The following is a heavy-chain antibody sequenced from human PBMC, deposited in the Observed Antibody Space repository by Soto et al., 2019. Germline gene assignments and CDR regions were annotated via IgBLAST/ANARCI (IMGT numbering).Heavy chain of an antibody. J-gene: IGHJ4*02. Sequence: TSETLSLTCAVYGGSFSGYYWSWIRQPPGKGLEWIGEINHSGSTNYNPSLKSRVTISVDTSKNQFSLKLGSVTAADTAVYYCARGKRLASFDYWGQGTLVTVSS. V-gene: IGHV4-34*01. CDR1: GGSFSGYY. CDR3: ARGKRLASFDY. CDR2: INHSGST. D-gene: IGHD3-16*01.